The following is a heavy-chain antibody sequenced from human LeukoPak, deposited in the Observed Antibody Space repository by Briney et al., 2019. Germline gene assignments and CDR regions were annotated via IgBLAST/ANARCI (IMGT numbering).Heavy chain of an antibody. CDR3: ARGEGLHDYVGD. V-gene: IGHV3-21*01. Sequence: GGSLRLSCAASGFTFSSYSMNWVRQAPGKGLEWVSSISSYSSDIYYADSVKGRFTISRDNAKNSLYLQMNSLRAEDTAVYYCARGEGLHDYVGDWGQGTLVTVSS. CDR1: GFTFSSYS. CDR2: ISSYSSDI. D-gene: IGHD3-16*01. J-gene: IGHJ4*02.